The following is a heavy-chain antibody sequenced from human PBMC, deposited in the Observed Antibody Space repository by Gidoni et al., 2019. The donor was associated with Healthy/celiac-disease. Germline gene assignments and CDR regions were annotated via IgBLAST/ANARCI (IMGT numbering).Heavy chain of an antibody. CDR2: IYYSGST. D-gene: IGHD3-10*01. Sequence: QLQLQESGPGLVKPSATLSLTCTVSGGSISSRSYYWGWIRPPPGKGLEWIGSIYYSGSTYYNPSLKSRVTISVDTSKNQFSLKLSSVTAADTAVYYCASTEFHYWYFDLWGRGTLVTVSS. J-gene: IGHJ2*01. CDR1: GGSISSRSYY. V-gene: IGHV4-39*01. CDR3: ASTEFHYWYFDL.